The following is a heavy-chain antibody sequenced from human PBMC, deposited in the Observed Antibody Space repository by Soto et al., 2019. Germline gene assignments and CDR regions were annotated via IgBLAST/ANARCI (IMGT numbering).Heavy chain of an antibody. J-gene: IGHJ4*02. Sequence: QVQLVESGGGVVQPGRSLTLSCAASGFIFGRFGMHWLRQPPGKGLEWVAVVWNDGSNKLYADSVPSIFTISSDNSKITLYLEMDSLRAEDTAVYYCARDHEIGIGDYVPAGFDYWGQGTLVTVSS. CDR3: ARDHEIGIGDYVPAGFDY. CDR1: GFIFGRFG. V-gene: IGHV3-33*01. CDR2: VWNDGSNK. D-gene: IGHD4-17*01.